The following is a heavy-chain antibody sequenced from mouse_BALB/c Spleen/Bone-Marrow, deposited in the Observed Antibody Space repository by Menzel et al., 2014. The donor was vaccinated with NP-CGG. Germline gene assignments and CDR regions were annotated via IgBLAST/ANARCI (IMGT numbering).Heavy chain of an antibody. CDR3: ARGYYGSSYLFAY. D-gene: IGHD1-1*01. V-gene: IGHV1-67*01. Sequence: QVQLKHSGPELVRPGVSVKISCKGSGYTFTDYAMHWVKQSHAKSLEWIGVISTYSGNINYNQKFKGKATMTVDKSSSTAYMELARLTSEDSAIYYCARGYYGSSYLFAYWGQGTLVTVSA. CDR2: ISTYSGNI. CDR1: GYTFTDYA. J-gene: IGHJ3*01.